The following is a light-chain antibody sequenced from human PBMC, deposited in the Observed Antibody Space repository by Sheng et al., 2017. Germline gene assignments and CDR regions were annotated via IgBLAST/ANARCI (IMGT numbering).Light chain of an antibody. V-gene: IGKV3-20*01. Sequence: EIVLTQSPDTLSLSPGERVTLSCKASQSVSDNYVAWYQQRPGQTPRLLIYGASIGATDIPDRFSGSGSGTDFTLTISRLEPEDFAVYFCQQYVTSPITFGQGTRLDIK. CDR2: GAS. CDR3: QQYVTSPIT. CDR1: QSVSDNY. J-gene: IGKJ5*01.